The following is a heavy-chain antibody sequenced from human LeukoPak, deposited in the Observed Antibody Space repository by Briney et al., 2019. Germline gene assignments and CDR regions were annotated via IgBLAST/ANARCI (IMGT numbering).Heavy chain of an antibody. CDR1: GYTLTELS. CDR3: ATSSLARDYFLAFDI. Sequence: GASVKVSCKVSGYTLTELSMHWVRQAPGKGLEWMGGFDPEDGETIYAQKFQGRVTMTEDTSTDTAYMELSSLRSEDTAVYYCATSSLARDYFLAFDIWGQGTMVTVSS. CDR2: FDPEDGET. V-gene: IGHV1-24*01. J-gene: IGHJ3*02. D-gene: IGHD3-10*01.